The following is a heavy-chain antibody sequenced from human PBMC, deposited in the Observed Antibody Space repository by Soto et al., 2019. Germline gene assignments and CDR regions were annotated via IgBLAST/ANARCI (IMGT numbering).Heavy chain of an antibody. Sequence: EVQLLESGGGLVQPGGSLRLSCAASGFTFSSYAMSWVRQARGKGLEWVSVISGSGGSTYYADSVKGRFTSSRDNSKTTMYLQINSLKAEDTTVYYCAKGIAAACPHYNGMDVWGQGTTVTVSS. V-gene: IGHV3-23*01. J-gene: IGHJ6*02. CDR1: GFTFSSYA. D-gene: IGHD6-13*01. CDR2: ISGSGGST. CDR3: AKGIAAACPHYNGMDV.